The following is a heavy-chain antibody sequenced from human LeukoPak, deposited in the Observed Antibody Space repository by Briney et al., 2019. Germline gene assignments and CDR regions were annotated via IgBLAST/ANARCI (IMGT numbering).Heavy chain of an antibody. V-gene: IGHV3-48*03. CDR3: ARGDQLPAGSMFAFDI. CDR2: ISPTTT. CDR1: GFTFSGYE. J-gene: IGHJ3*02. D-gene: IGHD2-2*01. Sequence: GGSLRLSCAASGFTFSGYEMNWVRQAPGKELEWISYISPTTTYYADSVKGRFTISRDDARSSLYLQMNSLRVEDTAFYYCARGDQLPAGSMFAFDIWGQGAMITVSS.